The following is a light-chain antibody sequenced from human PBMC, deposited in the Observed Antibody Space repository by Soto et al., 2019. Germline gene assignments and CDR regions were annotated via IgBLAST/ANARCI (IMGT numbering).Light chain of an antibody. CDR3: QQYDDWPWT. Sequence: ETVMTQSPATLSVSPGEGATLSCRASQSVSSSFLAWYQQKPGQAPRLLIYGASSRAADFPARFSGSGSGTEFILTISSLQSEDFAFYYCQQYDDWPWTFGQGTKVDIK. CDR2: GAS. J-gene: IGKJ1*01. CDR1: QSVSSS. V-gene: IGKV3-15*01.